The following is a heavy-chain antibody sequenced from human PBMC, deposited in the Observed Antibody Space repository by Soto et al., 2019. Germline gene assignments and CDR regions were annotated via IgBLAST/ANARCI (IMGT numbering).Heavy chain of an antibody. D-gene: IGHD6-19*01. CDR1: GFRFSIYS. CDR2: ITSDTKTI. V-gene: IGHV3-48*02. CDR3: ARSVEGHFDY. J-gene: IGHJ4*02. Sequence: EVQLVESGGNLVQPGGSLRLSCAASGFRFSIYSMNWVRQAPGKGLEWSAYITSDTKTIKYADSVKGRFTISRHNGKNSVYLHMHSLRDEDTAVYYCARSVEGHFDYWGQGTVVTVSA.